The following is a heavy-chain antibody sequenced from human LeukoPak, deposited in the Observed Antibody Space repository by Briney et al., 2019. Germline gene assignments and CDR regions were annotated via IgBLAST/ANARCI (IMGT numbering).Heavy chain of an antibody. D-gene: IGHD4-11*01. CDR1: GYTFTSYG. CDR2: ISAYNGNT. CDR3: ARGSNVENFQH. Sequence: GASVKVSCKASGYTFTSYGISWVRQAPGQGLEWMGWISAYNGNTNYAQKFQGRVTMTRDTSISTAYMELSRLRSDDTAMYYCARGSNVENFQHWGQGTLVTVSS. V-gene: IGHV1-18*01. J-gene: IGHJ1*01.